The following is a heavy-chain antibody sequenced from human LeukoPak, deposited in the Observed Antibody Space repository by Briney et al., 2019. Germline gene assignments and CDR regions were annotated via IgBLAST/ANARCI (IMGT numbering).Heavy chain of an antibody. CDR3: ARDEGYCSGGSCYSGIY. CDR2: INPSGGST. CDR1: GYTFTSYY. Sequence: ASVKVSCKASGYTFTSYYMHWVRQAPGQGLEWMGIINPSGGSTSYAQKFQGRVTMTRDTSTSTVYMELSSLRSEDTAVYYCARDEGYCSGGSCYSGIYWGQGTLVTVSS. V-gene: IGHV1-46*01. D-gene: IGHD2-15*01. J-gene: IGHJ4*02.